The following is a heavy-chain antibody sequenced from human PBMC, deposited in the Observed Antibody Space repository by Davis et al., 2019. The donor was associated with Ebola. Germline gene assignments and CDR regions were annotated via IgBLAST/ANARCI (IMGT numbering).Heavy chain of an antibody. CDR1: RDIFSRNR. CDR3: ASQGHNGGAMDT. V-gene: IGHV5-51*01. CDR2: IYPGDSEA. D-gene: IGHD1-1*01. Sequence: PGGSLRLSCKGSRDIFSRNRIAWVRQLPGKGLEWVGIIYPGDSEASYSPSFQGQVTVSADRSTSTAYLQWDRLTISDTATYYCASQGHNGGAMDTWGQGTTVTVSS. J-gene: IGHJ6*02.